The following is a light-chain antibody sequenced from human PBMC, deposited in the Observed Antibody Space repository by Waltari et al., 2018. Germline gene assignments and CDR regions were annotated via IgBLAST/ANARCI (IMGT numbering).Light chain of an antibody. CDR2: DAS. CDR1: QSVSSS. J-gene: IGKJ2*01. V-gene: IGKV3-11*01. CDR3: QLRTNLMFT. Sequence: EIVLTQSPATLSLSPRERATRSCRASQSVSSSLAWYQQTPGQAPRLLIYDASNRATGIPARFSGSRSGTDFTLTISSLEPEDFTVYYCQLRTNLMFTFGQGSKLEI.